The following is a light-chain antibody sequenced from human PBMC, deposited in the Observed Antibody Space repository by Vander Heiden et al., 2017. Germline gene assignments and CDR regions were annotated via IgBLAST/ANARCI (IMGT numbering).Light chain of an antibody. CDR1: SVDGYNY. J-gene: IGLJ1*01. V-gene: IGLV2-8*01. Sequence: QSALTQPPTAPGSPGQPVTIPCTGSSVDGYNYVSWYQQNPGKAPKLMIYEVSKRPSGVPDRFSGSKSGNTASLTVSGLQAEDEADYYCSSYAGSNNFVFGTGTKVTVL. CDR3: SSYAGSNNFV. CDR2: EVS.